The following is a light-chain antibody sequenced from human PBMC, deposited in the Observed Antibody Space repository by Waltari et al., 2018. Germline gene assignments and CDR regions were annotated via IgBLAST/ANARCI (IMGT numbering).Light chain of an antibody. V-gene: IGLV2-23*02. J-gene: IGLJ2*01. CDR3: FSYTRSITFV. Sequence: HSALTQPASVSGSPGQSITISCSGTNNDVGINNHASWYQQHPGRVPNLIIYEVSERPSGVSDRFSGSKSGNTASLTISGLQPDDEADYYCFSYTRSITFVFGGGTKLTVL. CDR2: EVS. CDR1: NNDVGINNH.